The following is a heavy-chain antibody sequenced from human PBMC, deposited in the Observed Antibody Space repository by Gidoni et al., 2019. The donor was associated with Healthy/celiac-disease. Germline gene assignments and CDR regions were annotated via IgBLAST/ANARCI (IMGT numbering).Heavy chain of an antibody. V-gene: IGHV4-34*01. J-gene: IGHJ5*02. CDR1: GGSFSGYY. CDR3: ARGVAMVRGRFDH. CDR2: INHSGST. D-gene: IGHD3-10*01. Sequence: QVQLQQWGAGLLKPSETLSLTCAVYGGSFSGYYWSWIRQPPGKGLEWIGEINHSGSTNYNPSLKSRVTTSVDTSKIQFSLKLGSVTAADTAVYYCARGVAMVRGRFDHWGQGTLVTVSS.